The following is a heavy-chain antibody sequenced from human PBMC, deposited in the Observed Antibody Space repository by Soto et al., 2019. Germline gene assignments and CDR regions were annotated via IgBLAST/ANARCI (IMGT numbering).Heavy chain of an antibody. J-gene: IGHJ5*02. CDR1: GYTFTDYH. CDR2: INANNGGA. V-gene: IGHV1-2*02. Sequence: QVQLVQSGAEVKKPGASVKVSCKASGYTFTDYHIHWVRQAPGQGLEFMGWINANNGGAGSAQQFQGRDTVTRDTSITTVYMELSNLRSDDTAVYYCAREGGSETLQPSYNWFDTWGQGTLVTVSS. CDR3: AREGGSETLQPSYNWFDT. D-gene: IGHD6-25*01.